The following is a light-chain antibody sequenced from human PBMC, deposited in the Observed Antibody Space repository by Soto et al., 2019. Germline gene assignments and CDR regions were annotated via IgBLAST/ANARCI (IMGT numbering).Light chain of an antibody. J-gene: IGLJ1*01. CDR1: SSDVGAYNY. V-gene: IGLV2-14*01. Sequence: QSALTQPASVSASPGQSITISCTGTSSDVGAYNYVSWYQQHPGKAPKLIVYVVNNRPSGVSDRFSGSKSGSTASLTISGLQAEDEADYYCSSYTSSSTLAYVFGTGTNVTVL. CDR2: VVN. CDR3: SSYTSSSTLAYV.